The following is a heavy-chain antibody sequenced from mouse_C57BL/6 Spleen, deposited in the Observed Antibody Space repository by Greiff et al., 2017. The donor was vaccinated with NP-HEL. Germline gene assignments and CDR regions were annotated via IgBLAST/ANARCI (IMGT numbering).Heavy chain of an antibody. CDR1: GFTFSDYY. CDR2: INYDGSST. J-gene: IGHJ1*03. D-gene: IGHD1-1*01. V-gene: IGHV5-16*01. Sequence: EVKLMESGGGLVQPGSSMKLSCTASGFTFSDYYMAWVRQVPEKGLEWVANINYDGSSTYYLDSLKSRFIISRDNAKNILYLQMSRLKSEDTATYYCARDQGYGSSYGYFDVWGTGTTVTVSS. CDR3: ARDQGYGSSYGYFDV.